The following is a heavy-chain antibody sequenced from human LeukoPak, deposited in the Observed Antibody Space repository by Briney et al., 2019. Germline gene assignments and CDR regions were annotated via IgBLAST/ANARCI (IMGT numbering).Heavy chain of an antibody. CDR3: ARDSRMNYYAS. Sequence: GGSLRLSCAASEFTFSNYWMSWVRQAPGKGLEWVANIKKDGSDKFYVDSVKGRFTISRDNAVNSLYLQMNSLRAEDTAMYYCARDSRMNYYASWGRGTLVTVSS. V-gene: IGHV3-7*01. J-gene: IGHJ5*02. CDR1: EFTFSNYW. CDR2: IKKDGSDK. D-gene: IGHD3-3*01.